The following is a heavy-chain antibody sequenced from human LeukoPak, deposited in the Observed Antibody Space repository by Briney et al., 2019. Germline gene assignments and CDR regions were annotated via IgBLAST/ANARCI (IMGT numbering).Heavy chain of an antibody. V-gene: IGHV3-49*03. J-gene: IGHJ4*02. CDR3: TRAHIYYGSESYYNALDY. CDR1: GFTFGDYA. Sequence: GGSLRLSCTASGFTFGDYAMSWFRQAPGKGLEWVGFIRSKAYGGTTEYAASVKGRFTISRDNAKNTLYLQMNSLRAEDTAVYYCTRAHIYYGSESYYNALDYWGQGTLVTVSS. D-gene: IGHD3-10*01. CDR2: IRSKAYGGTT.